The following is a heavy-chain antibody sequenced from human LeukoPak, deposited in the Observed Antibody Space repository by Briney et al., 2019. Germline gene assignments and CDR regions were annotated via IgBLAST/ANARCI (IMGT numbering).Heavy chain of an antibody. CDR3: ARVPSSTVTKKRYYYYYMDV. CDR1: GGSISSSNYY. Sequence: KPSETLSLTCTVSGGSISSSNYYWGWIRQPPGKGLEWIGSIYYSGSTNYNPSLKSRVTISVDTSKNQFSLKLSSVTAADTAVYYCARVPSSTVTKKRYYYYYMDVWGKGTTVTVSS. J-gene: IGHJ6*03. V-gene: IGHV4-39*07. D-gene: IGHD4-17*01. CDR2: IYYSGST.